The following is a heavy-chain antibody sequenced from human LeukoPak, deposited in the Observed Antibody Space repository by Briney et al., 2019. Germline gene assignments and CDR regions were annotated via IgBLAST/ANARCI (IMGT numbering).Heavy chain of an antibody. CDR1: GFVFNSYG. J-gene: IGHJ4*02. CDR2: IRYDGSNK. CDR3: ATLPYYYDSSGSYYFDY. D-gene: IGHD3-22*01. V-gene: IGHV3-30*02. Sequence: GGSLRLSCAASGFVFNSYGMHWVRQAPGKGLEWVAFIRYDGSNKYYADSVKGRFTISRDNSKNTLYLQMNSLRVEDTAVYYCATLPYYYDSSGSYYFDYWGQGTLVTVSS.